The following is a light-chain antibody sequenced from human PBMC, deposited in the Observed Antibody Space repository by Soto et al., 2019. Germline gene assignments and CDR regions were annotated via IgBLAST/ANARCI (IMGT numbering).Light chain of an antibody. Sequence: SVLTQPPSASGTPGQRVTISCSGSSSNIGSNYVYWYQQLPGTAPKLLIYRNNQRPSGVPDRFSGSKSGTSASLAISGLRSEDEADYYCAAWDDSLRGGVFGTGTKLTVL. CDR1: SSNIGSNY. CDR2: RNN. V-gene: IGLV1-47*01. J-gene: IGLJ1*01. CDR3: AAWDDSLRGGV.